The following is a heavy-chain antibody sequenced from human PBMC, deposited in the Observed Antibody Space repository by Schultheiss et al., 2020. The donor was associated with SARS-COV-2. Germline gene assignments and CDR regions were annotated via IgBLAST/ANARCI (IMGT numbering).Heavy chain of an antibody. V-gene: IGHV4-39*07. Sequence: SETLSLTCTVSGGSISSSSDYGGWIRQPPGKGLEWIGEINHSGSTNYNPSLKSRVTISVDTSKNQFSLKLSSVTAADTAVYYCARGLSGGQWLTLDYYYYYMDVWGKGTTVTVSS. J-gene: IGHJ6*03. D-gene: IGHD6-19*01. CDR1: GGSISSSSDY. CDR3: ARGLSGGQWLTLDYYYYYMDV. CDR2: INHSGST.